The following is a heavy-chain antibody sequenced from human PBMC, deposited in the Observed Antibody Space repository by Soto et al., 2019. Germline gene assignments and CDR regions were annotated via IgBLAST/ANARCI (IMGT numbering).Heavy chain of an antibody. J-gene: IGHJ4*02. CDR1: GGSISSGGYY. D-gene: IGHD3-22*01. CDR2: IYHSGST. CDR3: ARVRWDDSSGPVLDY. V-gene: IGHV4-30-2*01. Sequence: PSETLSLTFAVSGGSISSGGYYWSWIRQPPGKGLEWIGYIYHSGSTYYNPSLKSRVTISVDRSKNQFSLKLSSVTAADTAVYYCARVRWDDSSGPVLDYWGQGTLVTVPQ.